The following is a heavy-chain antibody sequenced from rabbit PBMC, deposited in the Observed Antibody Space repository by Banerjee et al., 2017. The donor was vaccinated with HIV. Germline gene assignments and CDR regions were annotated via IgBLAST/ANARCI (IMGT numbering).Heavy chain of an antibody. CDR2: IYTGDGDA. J-gene: IGHJ4*01. D-gene: IGHD2-1*01. V-gene: IGHV1S45*01. CDR1: GFSFSSSYW. CDR3: ARAMMTMVIPYFNL. Sequence: QEQLEESGGDLVKPEGSLTLTCTASGFSFSSSYWICWVRQAPGKGLEWIAGIYTGDGDAHYASWAKGRFTISKTSSTTVTLQMTSLTAADTATYFCARAMMTMVIPYFNLWGQGTLVTVS.